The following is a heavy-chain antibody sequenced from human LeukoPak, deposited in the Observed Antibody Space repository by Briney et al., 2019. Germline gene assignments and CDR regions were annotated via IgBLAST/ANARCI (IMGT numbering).Heavy chain of an antibody. J-gene: IGHJ4*02. V-gene: IGHV1-18*01. CDR2: ISAYNANT. D-gene: IGHD1-26*01. CDR3: ARDYYSGSYYGDY. Sequence: GASVKVSRKASGYTFTNYGITWVRQAPGQGLEWMGWISAYNANTNYAQRLQGRVTMTTDTSTSTAYMELRSLRSDDTAVYFCARDYYSGSYYGDYWGQGTLVTVSS. CDR1: GYTFTNYG.